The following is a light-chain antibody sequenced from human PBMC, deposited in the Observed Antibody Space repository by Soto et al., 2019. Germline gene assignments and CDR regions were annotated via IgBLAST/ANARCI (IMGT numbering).Light chain of an antibody. V-gene: IGLV1-40*01. CDR2: GNK. CDR1: SSNIGAGYD. Sequence: QSVLTQPPSVSGAPGQRVTISCTGSSSNIGAGYDVHWYQQRPGTAPKLLIYGNKNRPSVVPDRFSGSKSGTSASLAITGLQAEDEADYYCQSYDSSLSVSYVFGTGTKVTVL. J-gene: IGLJ1*01. CDR3: QSYDSSLSVSYV.